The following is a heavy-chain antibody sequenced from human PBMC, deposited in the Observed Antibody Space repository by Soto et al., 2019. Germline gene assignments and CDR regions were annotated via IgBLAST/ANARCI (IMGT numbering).Heavy chain of an antibody. CDR1: GFTVSSNY. D-gene: IGHD1-26*01. CDR3: ARDPSDLWEPDQYFPH. V-gene: IGHV3-53*01. J-gene: IGHJ1*01. Sequence: TGGSLRLSCAASGFTVSSNYMSWVRQAPGKGLEWVSVIYSGGSTYYADSVKGRFTISRDNAKNSLYLQMNSLRAEDTAMYFCARDPSDLWEPDQYFPHWGQGPLVTVSS. CDR2: IYSGGST.